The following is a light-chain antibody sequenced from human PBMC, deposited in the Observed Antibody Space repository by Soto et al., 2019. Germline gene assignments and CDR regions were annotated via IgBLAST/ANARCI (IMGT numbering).Light chain of an antibody. Sequence: DIVLTQSPDSLAVPLGESATINCKSSQSGLYRSNNRNYLGWYQEKPVLPPTVLIYWASTPEPGVPDRFCGSGSGTDFTLTIISLQAEDVAVYYCQQCYPTPTWTFGQGTRVEIK. J-gene: IGKJ1*01. V-gene: IGKV4-1*01. CDR3: QQCYPTPTWT. CDR2: WAS. CDR1: QSGLYRSNNRNY.